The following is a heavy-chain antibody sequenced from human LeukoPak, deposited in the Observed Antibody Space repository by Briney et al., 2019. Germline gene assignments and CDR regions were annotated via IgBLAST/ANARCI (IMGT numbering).Heavy chain of an antibody. V-gene: IGHV3-11*04. Sequence: GGSLRLSCAASGFTFSDYYMSWIRQAPGKGLEWVSYISNSGNTIYYADSVKGRFTISRDNAKNSLYLQMNSLRAEDTAVYYCARVKDGYNRRAFDIWGQGTMVTVSS. CDR1: GFTFSDYY. D-gene: IGHD5-24*01. J-gene: IGHJ3*02. CDR2: ISNSGNTI. CDR3: ARVKDGYNRRAFDI.